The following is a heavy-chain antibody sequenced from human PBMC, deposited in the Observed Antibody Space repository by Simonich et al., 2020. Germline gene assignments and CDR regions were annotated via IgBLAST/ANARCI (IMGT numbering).Heavy chain of an antibody. Sequence: GGGLVQPGGSLRLSCAASGFNFSSYAMSWVRQAPGKGLEWGSAISGSGGSTYYADSVKGRFTIARDKSKKTLYLQMNSPRAEDTAVYYCAKDSGESITMIVVVIDAFDIWGQGTMVTVSS. CDR3: AKDSGESITMIVVVIDAFDI. CDR2: ISGSGGST. J-gene: IGHJ3*02. CDR1: GFNFSSYA. D-gene: IGHD3-22*01. V-gene: IGHV3-23*01.